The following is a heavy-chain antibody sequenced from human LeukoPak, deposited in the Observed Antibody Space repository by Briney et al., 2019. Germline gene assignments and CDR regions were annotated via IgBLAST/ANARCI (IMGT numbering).Heavy chain of an antibody. CDR2: IYYSGST. J-gene: IGHJ4*02. CDR3: AGRDYYDTFDY. V-gene: IGHV4-30-4*07. Sequence: SQTLSLTCAVSGGSISSGGYSWSWIRQPPGKGLEWIGYIYYSGSTYYNPSLKSRVTISVDTSKNQFSLKLSSVTAADTAVYYCAGRDYYDTFDYWGQGTLVTVSS. D-gene: IGHD3-22*01. CDR1: GGSISSGGYS.